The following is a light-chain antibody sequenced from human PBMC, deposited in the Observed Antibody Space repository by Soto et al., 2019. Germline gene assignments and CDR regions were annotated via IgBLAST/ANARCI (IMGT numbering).Light chain of an antibody. V-gene: IGKV1-39*01. CDR2: AAS. J-gene: IGKJ4*01. CDR1: QDISTS. CDR3: QQSYSTPHT. Sequence: DIPTTEFPSPLSASLGDRVTITCQASQDISTSLNWYQQKPGKAPKLLIYAASSLQSGVPSRFSGSGSGTDFTLTISSLQPDDFATYYCQQSYSTPHTFGRGTKVDIK.